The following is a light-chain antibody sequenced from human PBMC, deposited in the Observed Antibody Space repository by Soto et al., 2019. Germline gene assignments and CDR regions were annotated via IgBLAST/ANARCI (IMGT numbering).Light chain of an antibody. CDR1: SSDVGSYNL. Sequence: QSALTQPASVSGSPGQSITISCTGSSSDVGSYNLVSWYQQHPGKAPKVMIYEGSERPSGVSNRFSGSKSGNTASLTISGLQAEDEADYYCCSYAGGSTYVFGTGTKLTVL. J-gene: IGLJ1*01. CDR3: CSYAGGSTYV. CDR2: EGS. V-gene: IGLV2-23*01.